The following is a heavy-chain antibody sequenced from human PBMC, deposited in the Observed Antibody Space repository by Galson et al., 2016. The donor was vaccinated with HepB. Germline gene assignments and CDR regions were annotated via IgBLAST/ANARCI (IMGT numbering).Heavy chain of an antibody. CDR1: GFTFSDAW. CDR2: IKRKTDGGTT. Sequence: SLRLSCAASGFTFSDAWMNWVRQDPGKGLEWVGRIKRKTDGGTTDYAAPVEGRFTISRDDSKNTLYLQMNNLKNEDTAVYYCTTYYGNILTAYRWFDPWGQGTLVTVSS. CDR3: TTYYGNILTAYRWFDP. J-gene: IGHJ5*02. D-gene: IGHD3-9*01. V-gene: IGHV3-15*01.